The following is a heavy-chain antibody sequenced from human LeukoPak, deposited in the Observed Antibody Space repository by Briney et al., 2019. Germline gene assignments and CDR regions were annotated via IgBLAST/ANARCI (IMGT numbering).Heavy chain of an antibody. CDR2: IYYSGST. Sequence: SETLSLTCTVSGGSISSSSYYWGWIRQPPGKGLEWIGSIYYSGSTYYNPSLESRVTISVDTSKNQFSLKLSSVTAADTAVYYCARHGGYYDSSGYSLGYFQHWGQGTLVTVSS. D-gene: IGHD3-22*01. V-gene: IGHV4-39*01. CDR3: ARHGGYYDSSGYSLGYFQH. CDR1: GGSISSSSYY. J-gene: IGHJ1*01.